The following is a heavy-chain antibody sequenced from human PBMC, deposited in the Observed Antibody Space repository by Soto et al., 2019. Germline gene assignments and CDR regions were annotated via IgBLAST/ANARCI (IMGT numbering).Heavy chain of an antibody. J-gene: IGHJ4*02. V-gene: IGHV4-39*01. CDR1: GDSVSSSNYY. Sequence: QLQLQESGPGLVKPSETLSLTCTVSGDSVSSSNYYWGWIRQPPGKGLEWIGSVYYSGSTYYNPSLKSRVIMSVDTSKNQFSLKLSSVTAADAAVYYCARHPTFSGWEYYFDYWGQGTPVTVSS. D-gene: IGHD6-19*01. CDR2: VYYSGST. CDR3: ARHPTFSGWEYYFDY.